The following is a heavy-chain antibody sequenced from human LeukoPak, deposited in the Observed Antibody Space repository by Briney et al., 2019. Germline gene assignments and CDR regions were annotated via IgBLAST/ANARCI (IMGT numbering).Heavy chain of an antibody. D-gene: IGHD3-3*01. CDR1: GGSISSYY. Sequence: PSETLSLTCTVSGGSISSYYWSWIRQSAGKGLEWIGRIHTSGSTNYNPSLKSRVSMSVDTSKNQFSLKLSSVTAADTAVYYCARDPEGHGYYFDYWGQGALVTVSS. V-gene: IGHV4-4*07. J-gene: IGHJ4*02. CDR2: IHTSGST. CDR3: ARDPEGHGYYFDY.